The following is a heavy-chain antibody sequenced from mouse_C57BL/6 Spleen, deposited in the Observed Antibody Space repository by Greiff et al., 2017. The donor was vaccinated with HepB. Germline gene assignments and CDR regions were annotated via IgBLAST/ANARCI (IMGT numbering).Heavy chain of an antibody. V-gene: IGHV5-16*01. J-gene: IGHJ4*01. CDR2: INYDGSST. CDR3: ARRVGWSYAMDY. CDR1: GFTFSDYY. D-gene: IGHD1-1*02. Sequence: EVKLMESEGGLVQPGRSMKLSCTASGFTFSDYYMAWVRQVPEKGLEWVANINYDGSSTYYLDSLKSRFIISRDNAKNILYLQMSSLKSEDTATYYCARRVGWSYAMDYWGQGTSVTVSS.